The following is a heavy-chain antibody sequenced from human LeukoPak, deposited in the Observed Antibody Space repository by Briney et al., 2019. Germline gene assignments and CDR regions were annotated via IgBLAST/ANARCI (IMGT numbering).Heavy chain of an antibody. D-gene: IGHD3-22*01. CDR1: VGTFSSYA. J-gene: IGHJ4*02. V-gene: IGHV1-69*01. CDR2: IIPIFGTA. Sequence: SVKVSFKSSVGTFSSYAISWVRQAPGQGLEWMGGIIPIFGTANYEQKFQGRVTITADESTSTAYMELSSLRSEDTAVYYCARARGNYYDSSGLFDYWGQGTLVTVSS. CDR3: ARARGNYYDSSGLFDY.